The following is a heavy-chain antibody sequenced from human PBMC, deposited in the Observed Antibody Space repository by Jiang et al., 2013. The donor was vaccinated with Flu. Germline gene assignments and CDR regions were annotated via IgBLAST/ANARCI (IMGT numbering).Heavy chain of an antibody. J-gene: IGHJ6*04. CDR1: GGSFSGYY. D-gene: IGHD2-15*01. V-gene: IGHV4-34*01. CDR2: INHSGST. Sequence: LLKPSETLSLTCAVYGGSFSGYYWSWIRQPPGKGLEWIGEINHSGSTNYNPSLKSRVTISVDTSKNQFSLKLSSVTAADTAVYYCARLKRTFTPSVNRLGSPYYYYGMDVWGKGTTVTVSS. CDR3: ARLKRTFTPSVNRLGSPYYYYGMDV.